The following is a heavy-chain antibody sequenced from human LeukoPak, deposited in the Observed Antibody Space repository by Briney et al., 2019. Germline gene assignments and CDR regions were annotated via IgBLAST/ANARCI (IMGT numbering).Heavy chain of an antibody. D-gene: IGHD2-21*02. Sequence: PGESLKISCKGSGYSFTSHYIGWVRQMPGKGLEWMGIIYPDDSNTRYSPSFQGQVTISADKSISTAYLQWSSLKASDTAVYYCARQRGDNAENFDYWGQGTLVTVSS. J-gene: IGHJ4*02. CDR3: ARQRGDNAENFDY. CDR1: GYSFTSHY. V-gene: IGHV5-51*01. CDR2: IYPDDSNT.